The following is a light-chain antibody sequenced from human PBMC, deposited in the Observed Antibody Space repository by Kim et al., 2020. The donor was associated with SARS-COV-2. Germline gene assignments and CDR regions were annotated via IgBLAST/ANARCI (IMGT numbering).Light chain of an antibody. Sequence: KTVSLPCTGGGGSIDGIYVQWYRQRPGSAPTILIYEDNQRRSGVPDRISGSVDSSSNAASLTISGLKPEDEADYYCQSYDSNNHVIFGGGTQLTVL. CDR1: GGSIDGIY. J-gene: IGLJ2*01. CDR2: EDN. CDR3: QSYDSNNHVI. V-gene: IGLV6-57*02.